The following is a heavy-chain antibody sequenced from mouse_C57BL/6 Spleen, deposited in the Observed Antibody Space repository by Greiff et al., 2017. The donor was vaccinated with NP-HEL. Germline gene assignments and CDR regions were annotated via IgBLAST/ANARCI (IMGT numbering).Heavy chain of an antibody. D-gene: IGHD1-1*01. V-gene: IGHV14-4*01. J-gene: IGHJ2*01. CDR2: IDPENGDT. Sequence: VQLQQSGAELVRPGASVKLSCTASGFNIKDDYMHWVKQRPEQGLEWIGWIDPENGDTEYASKFQGKATITADTSSNTAYLQLSSLTSEDTAVYYCTPSVVTHFDYWGQGTTLTVSS. CDR3: TPSVVTHFDY. CDR1: GFNIKDDY.